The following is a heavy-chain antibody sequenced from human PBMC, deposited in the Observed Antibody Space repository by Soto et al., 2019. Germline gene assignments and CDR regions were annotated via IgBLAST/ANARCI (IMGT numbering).Heavy chain of an antibody. CDR3: AHQYSGYDSDYYYGMDV. V-gene: IGHV2-5*01. Sequence: SGPTLVNPTQTLTLTCTFSGFSLSTSGVGVGWIRQPPGKALEWLALIYWNDDKRYSPSLKSRLTITKGTSKNQVVLTMTNMDPVDTATYYCAHQYSGYDSDYYYGMDVWGQGTTVTVSS. CDR1: GFSLSTSGVG. CDR2: IYWNDDK. D-gene: IGHD5-12*01. J-gene: IGHJ6*02.